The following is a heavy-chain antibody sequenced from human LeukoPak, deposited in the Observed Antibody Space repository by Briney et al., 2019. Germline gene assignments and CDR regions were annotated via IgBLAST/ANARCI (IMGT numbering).Heavy chain of an antibody. CDR2: ISLTGSTT. D-gene: IGHD6-6*01. J-gene: IGHJ4*02. V-gene: IGHV3-74*01. Sequence: GGSLRLSCTASGFSFSGHWMHWARQLPGKGLVWVSRISLTGSTTSYADSVKGRFTVSRDNAKNTLYLQVNNLRAEDTAVYYCARGPNSNWSGLDFWGQGTLLTVSS. CDR1: GFSFSGHW. CDR3: ARGPNSNWSGLDF.